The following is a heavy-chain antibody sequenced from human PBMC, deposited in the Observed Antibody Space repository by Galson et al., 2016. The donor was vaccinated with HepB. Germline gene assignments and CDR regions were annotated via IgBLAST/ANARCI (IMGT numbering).Heavy chain of an antibody. CDR2: ISSSGRTI. D-gene: IGHD2-2*01. Sequence: SLRFSCAASGFTFSDYYMNWIRQAPGKGLEWVSYISSSGRTIYYADSVKGRFTISRDNAKNSLYLQMNSLRAEDAAVYYCARVRCSSSCKLPFDWGQGTLVTVSS. J-gene: IGHJ4*02. CDR1: GFTFSDYY. V-gene: IGHV3-11*04. CDR3: ARVRCSSSCKLPFD.